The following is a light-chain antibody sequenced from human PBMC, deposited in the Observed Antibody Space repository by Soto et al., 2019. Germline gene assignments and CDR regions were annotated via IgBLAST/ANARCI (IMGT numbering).Light chain of an antibody. CDR3: QQHINWPLT. V-gene: IGKV3-11*01. CDR2: EAS. J-gene: IGKJ4*01. CDR1: QTVSSS. Sequence: EIVLPQSPATLSLSPGERATLSCRASQTVSSSLAWYQQKPGQAPRLLIYEASNRATGIPARFSGSGSGADFTLTISSLEPEDFALYYCQQHINWPLTFGGGTKVDIK.